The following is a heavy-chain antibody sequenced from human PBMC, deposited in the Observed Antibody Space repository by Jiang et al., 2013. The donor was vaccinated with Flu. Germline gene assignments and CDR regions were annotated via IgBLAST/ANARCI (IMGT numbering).Heavy chain of an antibody. Sequence: GAEVKKPGESLRISCKGSGYSFTSYWISWVRQMPGKGLEWIGRIDPSDSYTNYSPSFQGHVTISADKSISTAYLQWSSLKASDTAMYYCATIAGVFGVVTQLQPNNDGYWGQGTPGHRLL. J-gene: IGHJ4*02. CDR3: ATIAGVFGVVTQLQPNNDGY. CDR1: GYSFTSYW. CDR2: IDPSDSYT. D-gene: IGHD3-3*01. V-gene: IGHV5-10-1*01.